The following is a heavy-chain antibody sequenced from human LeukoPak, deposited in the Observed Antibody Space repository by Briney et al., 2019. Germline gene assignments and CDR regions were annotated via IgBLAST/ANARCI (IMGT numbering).Heavy chain of an antibody. V-gene: IGHV3-74*01. CDR3: ARNGDYYEKSGYYYLFDF. D-gene: IGHD3-22*01. J-gene: IGHJ4*02. CDR2: INSDGSWT. CDR1: GNYW. Sequence: GGSLRLSCAASGNYWMHWVRQAPGKGLVWVSHINSDGSWTSYADSVKGRFTISRDNAKNSLYLQMNSLRAEDTAVYYCARNGDYYEKSGYYYLFDFWGQGTLVTASS.